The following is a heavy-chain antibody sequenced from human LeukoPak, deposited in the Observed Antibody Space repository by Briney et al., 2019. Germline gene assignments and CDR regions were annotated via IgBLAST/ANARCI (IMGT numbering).Heavy chain of an antibody. D-gene: IGHD3-22*01. CDR1: GYTFTTYG. CDR2: SNSNNGDT. Sequence: ASVKVSCKASGYTFTTYGISWVRQAPGQGLEWMGWSNSNNGDTNYAQKFQGRVTMTTDKSTSTAYMELRSLRPDDMAVYYCARVKDSSGYSGLFDYWGRGTLVTVSS. V-gene: IGHV1-18*03. J-gene: IGHJ4*02. CDR3: ARVKDSSGYSGLFDY.